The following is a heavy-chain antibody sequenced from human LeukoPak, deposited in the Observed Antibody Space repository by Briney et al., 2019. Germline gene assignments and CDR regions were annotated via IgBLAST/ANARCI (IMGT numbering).Heavy chain of an antibody. Sequence: SETLSLTCTVSGGSISSSSYYWGWIRQPPGKGLEWIGSIYYSGSTNYNPSLKSRVTISVDTSKNQFSLKLSSVTAADTAVYYCARGSRGSGYYTDRGLLSRWGQGTLVTVSS. J-gene: IGHJ4*02. CDR2: IYYSGST. CDR3: ARGSRGSGYYTDRGLLSR. D-gene: IGHD3-3*01. V-gene: IGHV4-39*07. CDR1: GGSISSSSYY.